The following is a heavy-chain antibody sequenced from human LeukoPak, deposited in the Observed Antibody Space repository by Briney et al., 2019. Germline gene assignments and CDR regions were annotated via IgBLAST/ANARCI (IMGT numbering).Heavy chain of an antibody. Sequence: ASVKVSCKASGYTFTSYDINWVQQATGQGLEWMGWMNPNSGNTGYAQKFQGRVTMTRNTSISTAYMELSSLRSEDTAVYYCARGVRRCGSSTSCYIYYFDYWGQGTLVTVSS. D-gene: IGHD2-2*01. J-gene: IGHJ4*02. CDR2: MNPNSGNT. V-gene: IGHV1-8*01. CDR3: ARGVRRCGSSTSCYIYYFDY. CDR1: GYTFTSYD.